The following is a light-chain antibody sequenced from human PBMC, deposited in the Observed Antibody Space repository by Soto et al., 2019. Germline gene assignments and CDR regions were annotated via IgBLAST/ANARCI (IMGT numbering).Light chain of an antibody. CDR2: GNS. CDR1: SSNIGAGYD. Sequence: QSVLTQPPSVSGAPGQRVTISCTGSSSNIGAGYDVHWYQQLPGTAPKVLIYGNSNRPSGVPDRFSGSKSGTSASLAITGLQAEDEAEYYCQSYDSGLSVVFGGGTKVTVL. CDR3: QSYDSGLSVV. J-gene: IGLJ2*01. V-gene: IGLV1-40*01.